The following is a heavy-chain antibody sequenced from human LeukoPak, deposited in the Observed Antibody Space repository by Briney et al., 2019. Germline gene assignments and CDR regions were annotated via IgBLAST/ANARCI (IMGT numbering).Heavy chain of an antibody. V-gene: IGHV1-18*01. Sequence: ASVKVSCKASGYTFTSYGISWVRQAPGQGLEWMGWISAYNGNTNDAQKLQGRVTMTTDTSTSTAYMELRSLRSDDTAVYYCARAIAVGGYDAFDIWGQGTMVTVSS. CDR3: ARAIAVGGYDAFDI. J-gene: IGHJ3*02. CDR1: GYTFTSYG. CDR2: ISAYNGNT. D-gene: IGHD6-19*01.